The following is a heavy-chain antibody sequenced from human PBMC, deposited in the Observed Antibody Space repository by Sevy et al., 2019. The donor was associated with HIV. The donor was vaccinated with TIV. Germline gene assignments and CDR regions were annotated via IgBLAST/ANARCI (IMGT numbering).Heavy chain of an antibody. CDR1: GFRFSAFG. Sequence: GESLKISCVASGFRFSAFGMAWVRQAAGEGLEWVSGINGGGGSTYYRNSVKGRLTVSRDNSKNTVYLQMNSLRADDTAVYYCAKAPYYDFWSHNYNNWFDPWGQRTLVTVSS. CDR3: AKAPYYDFWSHNYNNWFDP. V-gene: IGHV3-23*01. J-gene: IGHJ5*02. CDR2: INGGGGST. D-gene: IGHD3-3*01.